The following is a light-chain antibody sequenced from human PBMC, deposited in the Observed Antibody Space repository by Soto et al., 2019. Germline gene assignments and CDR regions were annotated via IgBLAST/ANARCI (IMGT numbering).Light chain of an antibody. J-gene: IGKJ3*01. V-gene: IGKV3-20*01. CDR2: GAS. CDR3: QQYGSSTFT. CDR1: QSVSSSY. Sequence: EVVLTQSPGTLSFSPGEGATLSCRASQSVSSSYLAWYQQKPGQAPRLLIYGASSRATGIPDRFSGSVSGTDGTLTISRLQQEDGAVYYCQQYGSSTFTFGPGTKVDIK.